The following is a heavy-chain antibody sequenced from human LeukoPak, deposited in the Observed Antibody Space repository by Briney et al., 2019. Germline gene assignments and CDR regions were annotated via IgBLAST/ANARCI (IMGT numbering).Heavy chain of an antibody. CDR2: ISAYNGNT. D-gene: IGHD3-10*01. J-gene: IGHJ4*02. V-gene: IGHV1-18*01. CDR3: ARDPLWLGELHFDY. CDR1: GYTFTSYG. Sequence: ASVKVSCKASGYTFTSYGISWVRQAPGQGLEWMGWISAYNGNTNYAQKLQGRVTMTTDTSTSTAYMELRSLRSDDTAVYYCARDPLWLGELHFDYWGQGTLVTVSS.